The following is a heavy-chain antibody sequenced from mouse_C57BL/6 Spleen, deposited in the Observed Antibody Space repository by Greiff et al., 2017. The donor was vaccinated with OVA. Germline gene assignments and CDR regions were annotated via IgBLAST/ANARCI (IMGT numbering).Heavy chain of an antibody. CDR3: ARLDSYYFDD. J-gene: IGHJ2*01. Sequence: QVQLKQPGAELVMPGASVTLSCKASGYTFTSYWMHWVKQRPGPGLEWIGELDPSDSYTNYNQKFKGKSTLTVDKSSSTAYMQLSSLTSEDSAVYYCARLDSYYFDDWGQGTTLTVSS. V-gene: IGHV1-69*01. CDR1: GYTFTSYW. CDR2: LDPSDSYT.